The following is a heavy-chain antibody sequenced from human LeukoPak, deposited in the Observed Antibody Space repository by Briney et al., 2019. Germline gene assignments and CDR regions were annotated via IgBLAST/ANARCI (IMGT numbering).Heavy chain of an antibody. CDR2: IYSGGST. Sequence: PGGSLRLSCAASGFAVSSNYMSWVRQAPGKGLEWVAVIYSGGSTNCADSVKGRFTISRDNSKNTLYLLMNSLRAEDTAAYYCAIRKSGNAIDYWGQGTLVTVSS. J-gene: IGHJ4*02. V-gene: IGHV3-66*01. CDR3: AIRKSGNAIDY. CDR1: GFAVSSNY. D-gene: IGHD5-12*01.